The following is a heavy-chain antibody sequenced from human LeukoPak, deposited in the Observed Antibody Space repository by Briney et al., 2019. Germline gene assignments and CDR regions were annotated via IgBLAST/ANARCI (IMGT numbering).Heavy chain of an antibody. D-gene: IGHD3-22*01. Sequence: GSLRLSCAASGFTFSSYWMHWVRQAPGKGLEWIGSIYHSGSTYYNPSLKSRVTISVDTSKNQFSLRLNSVTAADTAVHYCARVGYYYDSSGYQDYWGQGTLVTVSS. CDR1: GFTFSSYW. CDR3: ARVGYYYDSSGYQDY. CDR2: IYHSGST. V-gene: IGHV4-38-2*01. J-gene: IGHJ4*02.